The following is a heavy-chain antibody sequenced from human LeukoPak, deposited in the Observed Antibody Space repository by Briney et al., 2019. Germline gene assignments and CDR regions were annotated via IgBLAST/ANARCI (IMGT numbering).Heavy chain of an antibody. J-gene: IGHJ4*02. Sequence: PGGSLRLSCAASGSTFSSYGMSWVRQAPGKGLEWVSGISGSGGGTYYADSVKGRFTISRDNSKNTLYLQLNSLRAEDTAVYYCAKGGLVGATHLYYFDYWGQGTLVTVSS. D-gene: IGHD1-26*01. CDR3: AKGGLVGATHLYYFDY. CDR2: ISGSGGGT. CDR1: GSTFSSYG. V-gene: IGHV3-23*01.